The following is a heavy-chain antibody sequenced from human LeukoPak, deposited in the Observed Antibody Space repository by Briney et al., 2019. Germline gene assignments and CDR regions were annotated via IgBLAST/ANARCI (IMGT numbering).Heavy chain of an antibody. J-gene: IGHJ4*02. CDR2: INPSGGST. CDR3: VREVVAAAKYYFDY. Sequence: ASVKVSCKASGYTFTSYYIHWVRQAPGQGLEWMGIINPSGGSTNYAQKFQGRVTMTRDTSTSTVYMELSSLRSEDTAVYYCVREVVAAAKYYFDYWGQGTLVTVSS. CDR1: GYTFTSYY. D-gene: IGHD6-13*01. V-gene: IGHV1-46*01.